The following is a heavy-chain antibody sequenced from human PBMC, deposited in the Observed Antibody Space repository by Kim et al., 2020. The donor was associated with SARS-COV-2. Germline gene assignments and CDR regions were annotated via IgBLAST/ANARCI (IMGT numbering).Heavy chain of an antibody. CDR3: ARDLSPQWLVPNYFDY. V-gene: IGHV3-30-3*01. J-gene: IGHJ4*02. CDR2: ISYNGSNK. D-gene: IGHD6-19*01. Sequence: GGSLRLSCAASGFTFSSYAMHWVRQAPGKGLEWVAVISYNGSNKYYADSVKGRFTISRDNSKNTLYLQMNSLRAEDTAVYYCARDLSPQWLVPNYFDYWGQGTLVTVSS. CDR1: GFTFSSYA.